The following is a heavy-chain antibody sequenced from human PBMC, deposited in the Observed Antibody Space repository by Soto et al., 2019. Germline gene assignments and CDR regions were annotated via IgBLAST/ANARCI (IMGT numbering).Heavy chain of an antibody. CDR2: IWYDGSNK. D-gene: IGHD6-19*01. V-gene: IGHV3-33*01. CDR3: ARRKSRAVAGTIDPYYFDY. J-gene: IGHJ4*02. Sequence: PGGSLRLSCAASGFTFSSYGMHWVRQAPGKGLEWVAVIWYDGSNKYYANTVKGRFTISRDNSKNTLYLQMGSLRAEDMAVYYCARRKSRAVAGTIDPYYFDYWGQGTLVTVSS. CDR1: GFTFSSYG.